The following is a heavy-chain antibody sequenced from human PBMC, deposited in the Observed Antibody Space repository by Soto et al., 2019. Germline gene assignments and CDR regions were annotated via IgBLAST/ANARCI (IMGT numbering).Heavy chain of an antibody. J-gene: IGHJ5*02. Sequence: NPGGSLRLSCAASGFTFSDYYMSWIRQAPGKGLEWVSYISSSGSTIYYADSVKGRFTISRDNAKNSLYLQMNSLRAEDTAVYYCARGTYSSSSIWFDPWGQGTLVTVSS. CDR1: GFTFSDYY. D-gene: IGHD6-6*01. CDR3: ARGTYSSSSIWFDP. CDR2: ISSSGSTI. V-gene: IGHV3-11*01.